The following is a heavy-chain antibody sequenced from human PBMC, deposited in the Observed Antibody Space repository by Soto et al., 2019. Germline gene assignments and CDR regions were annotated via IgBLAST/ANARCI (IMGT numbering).Heavy chain of an antibody. D-gene: IGHD3-9*01. Sequence: GASVKVSCKASGGTFSSYAISWVRQAPGQGLEWMGGIIPIFGTANYAQKFQGRVTITADESTSTAYMELSSLRSEDTAVYYCASGLRLVIGSGGDFDYWGQGTLVTVS. J-gene: IGHJ4*02. CDR1: GGTFSSYA. V-gene: IGHV1-69*13. CDR2: IIPIFGTA. CDR3: ASGLRLVIGSGGDFDY.